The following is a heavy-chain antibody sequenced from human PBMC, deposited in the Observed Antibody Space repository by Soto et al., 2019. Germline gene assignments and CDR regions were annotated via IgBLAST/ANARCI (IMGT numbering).Heavy chain of an antibody. CDR1: GFTFSTYG. J-gene: IGHJ6*02. D-gene: IGHD2-15*01. Sequence: QVQLVESGGGVVQPGRSLRLSCAASGFTFSTYGMHWVRQAPDKGLEWVAVIWYDGSNKYYADSVKGRFTISRDNSKNTLYQQMNSLRAEYTAVYYCASEYCSGGRCYYYGMDVWGQGTTVTVSS. V-gene: IGHV3-33*01. CDR2: IWYDGSNK. CDR3: ASEYCSGGRCYYYGMDV.